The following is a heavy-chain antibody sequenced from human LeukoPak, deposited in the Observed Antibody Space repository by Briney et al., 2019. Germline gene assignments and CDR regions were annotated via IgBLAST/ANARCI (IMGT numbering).Heavy chain of an antibody. CDR2: IYYSGST. CDR1: GGSISSGGYY. CDR3: ASSYSSSSEWFDP. D-gene: IGHD6-13*01. J-gene: IGHJ5*02. V-gene: IGHV4-61*08. Sequence: PSETLSLTCTVSGGSISSGGYYWSWIRQPPGKGLEWIGYIYYSGSTNYNPSLKSRVTISVDTSKNQFSLKLSSVTAADTAVYYCASSYSSSSEWFDPWGQGTLVTVSS.